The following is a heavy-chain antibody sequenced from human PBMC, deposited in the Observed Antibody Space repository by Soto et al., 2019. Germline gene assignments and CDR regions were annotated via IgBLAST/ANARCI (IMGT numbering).Heavy chain of an antibody. J-gene: IGHJ3*02. D-gene: IGHD2-2*01. CDR1: GFTFVDYA. Sequence: GGFLRLSCAASGFTFVDYAMRCVRQAPGKGLEWVSGISWNSGSIGYADSVKGRFTISRDNAKNSLYLQMNSLRAEDTALYYCAKDIRYCSSTRCSSDAFDIWVQGTMVTVSS. CDR3: AKDIRYCSSTRCSSDAFDI. CDR2: ISWNSGSI. V-gene: IGHV3-9*01.